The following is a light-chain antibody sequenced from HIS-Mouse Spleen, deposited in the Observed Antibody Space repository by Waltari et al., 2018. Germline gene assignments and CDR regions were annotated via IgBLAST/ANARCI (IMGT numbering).Light chain of an antibody. V-gene: IGLV2-14*01. CDR2: EVS. Sequence: QSALTQPASVSGSPGQSITISCPVTSRDVGGYNYVPWYQQHPGKAPKLMIYEVSNRPSGVSNRFSGSKSGNTASLTISGLQAEDEADYYCSSYTSSSTLVFGGGTKLTVL. CDR1: SRDVGGYNY. J-gene: IGLJ3*02. CDR3: SSYTSSSTLV.